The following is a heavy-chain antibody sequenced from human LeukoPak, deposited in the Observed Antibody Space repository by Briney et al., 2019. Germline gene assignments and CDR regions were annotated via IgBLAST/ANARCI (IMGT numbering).Heavy chain of an antibody. CDR2: ISWNSGSI. V-gene: IGHV3-9*01. Sequence: GGSLRLSCAASRFTFDDYAMHWVRQAPGKGLEWVSGISWNSGSIGYADSVKGRFTIPRDNAKNSLYLQINSLRAEDTALYYCAKDSGALVGARGYFDYWGQGTLVTVSS. D-gene: IGHD1-26*01. CDR1: RFTFDDYA. J-gene: IGHJ4*02. CDR3: AKDSGALVGARGYFDY.